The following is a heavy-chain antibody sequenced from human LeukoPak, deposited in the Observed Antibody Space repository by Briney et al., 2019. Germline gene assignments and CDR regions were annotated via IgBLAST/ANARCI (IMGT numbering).Heavy chain of an antibody. CDR2: IRYDGSNK. CDR3: AKDPRDHSYGWSWRYLDY. D-gene: IGHD5-18*01. V-gene: IGHV3-30*02. Sequence: GVSLRLSCAASGFTFSSYVMHWVRQAPGKGLEGVAFIRYDGSNKYYSDSVKGRFTISRDNSKNTLYLQMNSLRPEDTAVYYCAKDPRDHSYGWSWRYLDYWGQGTLVTVSS. CDR1: GFTFSSYV. J-gene: IGHJ4*02.